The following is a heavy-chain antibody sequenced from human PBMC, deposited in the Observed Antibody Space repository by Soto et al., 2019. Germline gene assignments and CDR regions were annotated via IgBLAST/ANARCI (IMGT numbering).Heavy chain of an antibody. V-gene: IGHV1-46*01. D-gene: IGHD4-4*01. Sequence: ASVKVSCKATGYTFASCYLHWVRQAPGQGLEWMGIINPSGGNTNYAHKCQGRVSMTRDTYTRTVYMELSSLRSEDTAVYYCARRTTVVGMDVWGQGTTVTVSS. J-gene: IGHJ6*02. CDR1: GYTFASCY. CDR2: INPSGGNT. CDR3: ARRTTVVGMDV.